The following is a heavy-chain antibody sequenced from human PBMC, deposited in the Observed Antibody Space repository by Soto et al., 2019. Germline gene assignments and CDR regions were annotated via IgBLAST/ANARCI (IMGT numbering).Heavy chain of an antibody. J-gene: IGHJ5*02. V-gene: IGHV4-4*02. CDR1: GGSISTSNW. CDR3: ARSRIFAWLPLAP. Sequence: QVQLQESGPGLVKPSGTLSLTCAVSGGSISTSNWWAWVRQSPGKGLEWLGEVYHSGDTNYNPSLKSRVTVSVDYPKNHFSLKRTSVTAADTALYFCARSRIFAWLPLAPGGQGTLVTASP. CDR2: VYHSGDT. D-gene: IGHD3-9*01.